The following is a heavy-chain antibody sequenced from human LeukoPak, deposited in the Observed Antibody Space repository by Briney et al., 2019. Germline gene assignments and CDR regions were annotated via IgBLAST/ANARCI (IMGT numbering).Heavy chain of an antibody. V-gene: IGHV1-2*02. CDR1: GYTFTGYY. CDR2: INPNSGDA. Sequence: ASVKVSCEASGYTFTGYYMHWVRQAPGQGLGWMGWINPNSGDANYAQKFQGRVTMTRDTSISTAYMELSRLRSDDTAVYYCAREQIVVVPAAIGRENWFDPWGQGTLVTVSS. J-gene: IGHJ5*02. D-gene: IGHD2-2*01. CDR3: AREQIVVVPAAIGRENWFDP.